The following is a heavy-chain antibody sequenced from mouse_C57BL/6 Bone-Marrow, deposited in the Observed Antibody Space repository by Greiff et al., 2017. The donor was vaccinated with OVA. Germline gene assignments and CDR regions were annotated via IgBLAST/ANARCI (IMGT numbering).Heavy chain of an antibody. J-gene: IGHJ2*01. Sequence: VHLVESGPELVKPGASVKISCKASGYAFSSSWMNWVKQRPGKGLEWIGRIYPGDGDTNYNGKFKGKATLTADKSSSTAYMQLSSLTSEDSAVYFCARYDYDFDYWGQGTTLTVSS. CDR3: ARYDYDFDY. V-gene: IGHV1-82*01. D-gene: IGHD2-4*01. CDR1: GYAFSSSW. CDR2: IYPGDGDT.